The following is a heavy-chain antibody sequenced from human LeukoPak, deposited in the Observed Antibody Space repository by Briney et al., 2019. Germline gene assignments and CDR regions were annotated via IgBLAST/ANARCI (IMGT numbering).Heavy chain of an antibody. Sequence: SVKVSCKASGGIFANYAISWVRKAPGQGLEWMGGIIPIFGSGHSAQKFQGRLTITADESTRTAYMELSSLRSEDTAVYYCAKGHDDFRQFDFWGQGTLVIVSS. CDR3: AKGHDDFRQFDF. J-gene: IGHJ4*02. D-gene: IGHD3-3*01. CDR2: IIPIFGSG. CDR1: GGIFANYA. V-gene: IGHV1-69*13.